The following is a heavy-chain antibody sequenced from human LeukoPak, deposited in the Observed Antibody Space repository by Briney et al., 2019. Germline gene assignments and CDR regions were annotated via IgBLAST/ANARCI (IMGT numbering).Heavy chain of an antibody. Sequence: GGSLRLSCVASGFTFSSYAMHWVRQAPGKGLEWVAVISYDGSNKYYADSVKGRFTISRDNSKNTLNLQMNSLRAEDTAVYYCARDLLHSGYYPLDYWGQGTLLTVSS. CDR3: ARDLLHSGYYPLDY. J-gene: IGHJ4*02. V-gene: IGHV3-30*04. CDR1: GFTFSSYA. CDR2: ISYDGSNK. D-gene: IGHD3-22*01.